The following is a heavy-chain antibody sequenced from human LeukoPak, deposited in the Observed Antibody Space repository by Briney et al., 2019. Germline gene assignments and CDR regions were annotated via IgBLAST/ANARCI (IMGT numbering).Heavy chain of an antibody. CDR2: INARGDT. J-gene: IGHJ4*02. D-gene: IGHD3-3*01. Sequence: SETLSLTCAVYGWSFNDYYWNWIRQPPGKGLEWIGEINARGDTNYNPSLKGRVTMSVDTSKNQFALEVDSVTAADTAVYYCARIPLYFLEPFDYWGQGILVTVSS. V-gene: IGHV4-34*01. CDR1: GWSFNDYY. CDR3: ARIPLYFLEPFDY.